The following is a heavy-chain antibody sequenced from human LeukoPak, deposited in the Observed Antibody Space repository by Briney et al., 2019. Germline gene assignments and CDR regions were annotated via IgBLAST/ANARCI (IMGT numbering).Heavy chain of an antibody. Sequence: GGSLRLSCAASGFNFSSNYMTWVRQAPGKGLEWVSVIYRGGSTYYADSVKGRFTISRHNSRDTMYLQMNSLRTEDTAVYYCARTLRGGKFDYWGQGTLVTVSS. CDR3: ARTLRGGKFDY. D-gene: IGHD4-23*01. CDR1: GFNFSSNY. V-gene: IGHV3-53*04. CDR2: IYRGGST. J-gene: IGHJ4*02.